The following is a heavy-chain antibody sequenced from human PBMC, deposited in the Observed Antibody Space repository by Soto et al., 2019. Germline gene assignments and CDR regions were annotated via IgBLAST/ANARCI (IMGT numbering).Heavy chain of an antibody. CDR3: AREGLDDSSGYDY. D-gene: IGHD3-22*01. CDR1: GFTFSSYG. V-gene: IGHV3-33*01. Sequence: GGSLRLSCAASGFTFSSYGMHWVRQAPGKGLEWVAVIWYDGSNKYYADSVKGRFTISRDNSKNTLYLQMNSLRAEDTAVYYCAREGLDDSSGYDYWGQGTLVTVSS. CDR2: IWYDGSNK. J-gene: IGHJ4*02.